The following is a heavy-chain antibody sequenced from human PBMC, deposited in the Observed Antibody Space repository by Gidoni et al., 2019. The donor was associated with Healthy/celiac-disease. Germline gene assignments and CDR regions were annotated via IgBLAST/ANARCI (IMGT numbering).Heavy chain of an antibody. J-gene: IGHJ4*02. CDR2: IYYSGST. CDR3: ARDGTYYYGSGSYYYFDY. CDR1: GGAISRGGYY. Sequence: QVQLQESGPGLVKPSQTLSLTCTFPGGAISRGGYYWSWIRQHPGKGMEWIGYIYYSGSTYYNPSLKSRVTISVDTSKNQFSLKLSSVTAADTAVYYCARDGTYYYGSGSYYYFDYWGQGTLVTVSS. D-gene: IGHD3-10*01. V-gene: IGHV4-31*03.